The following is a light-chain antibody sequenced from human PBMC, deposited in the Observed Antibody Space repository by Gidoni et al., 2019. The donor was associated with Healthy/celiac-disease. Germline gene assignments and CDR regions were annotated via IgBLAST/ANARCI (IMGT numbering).Light chain of an antibody. Sequence: DIQMTQSPSSLSASVGDRVTITCRASQSISSYLNWCQQKPGKAPKRLSYAASSLQSRVPSRFSGSGSETDFTLTISSLQPEDFATYYCQQSYSTPKTFGQGTKVEIK. CDR3: QQSYSTPKT. J-gene: IGKJ1*01. CDR1: QSISSY. V-gene: IGKV1-39*01. CDR2: AAS.